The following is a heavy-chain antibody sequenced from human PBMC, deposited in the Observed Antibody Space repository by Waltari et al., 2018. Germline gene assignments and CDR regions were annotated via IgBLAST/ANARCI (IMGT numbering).Heavy chain of an antibody. CDR1: GYTFTDYY. CDR2: VDPEDGEN. CDR3: ATARKGYDYRGKFDY. J-gene: IGHJ4*02. D-gene: IGHD5-12*01. V-gene: IGHV1-69-2*01. Sequence: EVQLVQSGAEVKKPGATVKISCKVSGYTFTDYYMHWVQQAPGKGLEWMGLVDPEDGENKYAEKIQGRVTRTADTSTDTAYRELSSLSSEDTAVYYCATARKGYDYRGKFDYWGQGTLVTVSS.